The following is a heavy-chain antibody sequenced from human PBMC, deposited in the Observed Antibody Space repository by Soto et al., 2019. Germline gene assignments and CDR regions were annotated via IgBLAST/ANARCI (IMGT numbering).Heavy chain of an antibody. Sequence: LRLSCAASGFTFSSYAMHWVRQAPGKGLEWVAVISYDGSNKYYADSVKGRFTISRDNSKNTLYLQMNSLRAEDTAVYYCAREKYCISTSCYDIDYWGQGTLVTVS. CDR2: ISYDGSNK. CDR3: AREKYCISTSCYDIDY. J-gene: IGHJ4*02. V-gene: IGHV3-30-3*01. D-gene: IGHD2-2*01. CDR1: GFTFSSYA.